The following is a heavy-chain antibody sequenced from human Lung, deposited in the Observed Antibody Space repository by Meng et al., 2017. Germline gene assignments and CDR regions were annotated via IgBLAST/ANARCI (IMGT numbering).Heavy chain of an antibody. CDR2: TNNSGTT. Sequence: VVLPQSGVRHFKASVKVSCNSVVYGLSCSAYYWSWIRPPPGNGLMGIVGTNNSGTTNYNPFLERRVTILVATSQNNLSQKLSSVTAADSVVYYCARSHTTMAHDLDYWGQGTLVTVSS. CDR3: ARSHTTMAHDLDY. J-gene: IGHJ4*02. D-gene: IGHD5-24*01. V-gene: IGHV4-34*01. CDR1: GLSCSAYY.